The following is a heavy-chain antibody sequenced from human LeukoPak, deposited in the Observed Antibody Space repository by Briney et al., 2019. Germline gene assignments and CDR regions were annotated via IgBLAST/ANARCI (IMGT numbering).Heavy chain of an antibody. CDR1: GYTFTGYY. CDR3: ARTYDILTDPLDY. CDR2: INPNSGGT. D-gene: IGHD3-9*01. V-gene: IGHV1-2*02. Sequence: GAPVKVSCKASGYTFTGYYMHWVRQAPGQGLEWMGWINPNSGGTNYAQKFQGRVTMTRDTSISTAYMELSRLRSDDTAVYYCARTYDILTDPLDYWGQGTLVTVSS. J-gene: IGHJ4*02.